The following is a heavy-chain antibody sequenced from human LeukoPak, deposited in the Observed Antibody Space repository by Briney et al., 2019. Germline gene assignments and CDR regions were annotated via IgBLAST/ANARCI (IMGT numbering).Heavy chain of an antibody. V-gene: IGHV1-69*06. CDR3: ARTPPTYYYGSGTSGGYYYGMDV. D-gene: IGHD3-10*01. Sequence: GSSVKVSCKASGGTFSSYAISWVRQAPGQGLEWMGGIIPIFGTANYAQKFQGRVTITADKSTSTAYMELSSLRSEDTAVYYCARTPPTYYYGSGTSGGYYYGMDVWGQGTTVTVSS. CDR2: IIPIFGTA. CDR1: GGTFSSYA. J-gene: IGHJ6*02.